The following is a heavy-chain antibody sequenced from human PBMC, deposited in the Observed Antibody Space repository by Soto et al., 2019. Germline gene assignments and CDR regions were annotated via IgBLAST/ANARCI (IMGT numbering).Heavy chain of an antibody. CDR3: ATKGGDDDSSGTKYLQQ. J-gene: IGHJ1*01. V-gene: IGHV4-31*03. CDR1: GCSISTCGYY. D-gene: IGHD3-22*01. Sequence: SEPLSLTCTVSGCSISTCGYYWSWIPQHPGKGLECIGYIYYSGTTYYNPSLKSRVTISVDASKSQFSLRLSSVTAADTAVYYCATKGGDDDSSGTKYLQQWGQGNLVTV. CDR2: IYYSGTT.